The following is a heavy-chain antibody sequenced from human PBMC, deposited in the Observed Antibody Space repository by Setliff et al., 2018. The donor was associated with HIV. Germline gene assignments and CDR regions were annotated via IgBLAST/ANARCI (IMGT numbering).Heavy chain of an antibody. D-gene: IGHD6-13*01. CDR2: ISAYDGNT. V-gene: IGHV1-18*01. CDR3: AKEYHTAVTGTRVANYFDY. J-gene: IGHJ4*02. Sequence: ASVKVSCKTSGYTFTNYGISWVRQATGQRLEWMGWISAYDGNTNYAQKFQGRVTTTIDRSTSTVYMEMSSLRSEDTAIYYCAKEYHTAVTGTRVANYFDYWGQGTLVTVSS. CDR1: GYTFTNYG.